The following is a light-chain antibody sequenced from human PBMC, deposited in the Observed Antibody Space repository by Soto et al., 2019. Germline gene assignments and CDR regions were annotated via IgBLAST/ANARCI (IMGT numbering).Light chain of an antibody. CDR2: GAS. CDR3: QQYGNSPIT. V-gene: IGKV3-20*01. Sequence: ENVLVQSPDTLSLSPGETATLSCRARHYVSASSLAWYQQKSGQAPRLLMYGASSRPTGIPDRFIGRGSGTDFTLTINRLEPEDFAVYYCQQYGNSPITFGPGTRLEIK. CDR1: HYVSASS. J-gene: IGKJ5*01.